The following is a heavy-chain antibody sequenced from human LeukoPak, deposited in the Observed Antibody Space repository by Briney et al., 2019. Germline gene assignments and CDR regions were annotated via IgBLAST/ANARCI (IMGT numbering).Heavy chain of an antibody. Sequence: PGGSLRLSCAASELIVSSNHMSWVRQAPGKGLEWVSVMYSGGNTYYADSVKGRFTISRDNSKNTLYLQMNSLRAEDTAVYYCARDPGMFPAGMDVWGQGTTVTVSS. CDR1: ELIVSSNH. D-gene: IGHD3-10*02. V-gene: IGHV3-53*01. J-gene: IGHJ6*02. CDR3: ARDPGMFPAGMDV. CDR2: MYSGGNT.